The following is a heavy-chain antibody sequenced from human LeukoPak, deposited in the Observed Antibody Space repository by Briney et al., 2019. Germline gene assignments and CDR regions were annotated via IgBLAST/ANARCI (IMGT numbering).Heavy chain of an antibody. D-gene: IGHD3-22*01. CDR1: GGSFSGYY. Sequence: SETLSLTCAVYGGSFSGYYWSWIRQPPGKGLEWIGRIYTSGSTNYNPSLKSRITMSVDTSNNQFSLKLTSVTAADTAVYYCARDRPTLYYYDSSGYAKVFDYWGQGTLVTVSS. CDR2: IYTSGST. V-gene: IGHV4-4*07. J-gene: IGHJ4*02. CDR3: ARDRPTLYYYDSSGYAKVFDY.